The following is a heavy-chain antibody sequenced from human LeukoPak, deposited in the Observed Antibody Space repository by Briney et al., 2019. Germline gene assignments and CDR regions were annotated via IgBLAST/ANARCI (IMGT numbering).Heavy chain of an antibody. Sequence: ASVKVSCKASGYTFTSYGISWVRQAPGQGLEWMGWISAYNGNTNYAQKLQGRVTMTTDTSTSTAYMELRSLRSDDTAVYYCAKESGYSSSWYFPDYYYGMDVWGQGTTVTVSS. CDR2: ISAYNGNT. V-gene: IGHV1-18*01. J-gene: IGHJ6*02. CDR1: GYTFTSYG. CDR3: AKESGYSSSWYFPDYYYGMDV. D-gene: IGHD6-13*01.